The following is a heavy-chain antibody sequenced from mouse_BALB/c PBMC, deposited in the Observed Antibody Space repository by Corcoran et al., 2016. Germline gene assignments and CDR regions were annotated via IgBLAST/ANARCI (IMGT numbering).Heavy chain of an antibody. J-gene: IGHJ2*01. CDR1: GVNIKDTD. CDR3: ATAPDH. V-gene: IGHV14-3*02. Sequence: EVQLQQSGAELVKPGASVKLSCTASGVNIKDTDMHWVKQRPEQGLEWIGRIDPANGNTKYDPKFQGKATITADTSSNTAYLQLSSLTSEDTAVYYCATAPDHWGQGTTLTVSS. CDR2: IDPANGNT. D-gene: IGHD1-2*01.